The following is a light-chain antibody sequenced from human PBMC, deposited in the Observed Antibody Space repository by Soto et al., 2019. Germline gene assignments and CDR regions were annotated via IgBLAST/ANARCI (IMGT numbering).Light chain of an antibody. CDR2: TTS. V-gene: IGKV1-39*01. Sequence: DIQMTQSPSSLSASIGDRVTITCRASQSVSSNLNWYQWRPGKAPTLLIYTTSSVQSGVPSRFSGSGSGTDFTLTISSLQPEDFATYYCQQSSNTPYTFGRGTKLEI. J-gene: IGKJ2*01. CDR1: QSVSSN. CDR3: QQSSNTPYT.